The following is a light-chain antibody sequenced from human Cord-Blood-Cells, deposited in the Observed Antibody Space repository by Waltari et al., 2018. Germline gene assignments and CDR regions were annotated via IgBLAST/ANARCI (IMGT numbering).Light chain of an antibody. J-gene: IGLJ1*01. CDR3: QVWDSSSDHYV. CDR1: NIGSKS. Sequence: SYVLTQPPSVSVAPGKTARITCGGHNIGSKSVHWYQQKPGQAPVLVIYYDSDRPSGIPERCSGSNSGNTATLTISRVEAGDEADYYCQVWDSSSDHYVFGTGTKVTVL. CDR2: YDS. V-gene: IGLV3-21*04.